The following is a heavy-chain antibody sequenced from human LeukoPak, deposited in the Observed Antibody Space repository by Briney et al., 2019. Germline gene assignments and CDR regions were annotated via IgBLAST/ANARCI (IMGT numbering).Heavy chain of an antibody. V-gene: IGHV3-48*01. Sequence: PGGSLRLSCAASGFIFSSYSMNWVRQAPGKGLEWVSYISSSSTTIYYADSVKGRFTISRDNAKNSLYLQMNSLRAEDTAVYYCASEDYGDDSGYWGQGTLVTVSS. CDR2: ISSSSTTI. J-gene: IGHJ4*02. CDR1: GFIFSSYS. D-gene: IGHD4-17*01. CDR3: ASEDYGDDSGY.